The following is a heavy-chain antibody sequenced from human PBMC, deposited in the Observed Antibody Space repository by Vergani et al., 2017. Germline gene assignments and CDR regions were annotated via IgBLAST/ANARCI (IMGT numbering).Heavy chain of an antibody. D-gene: IGHD6-13*01. CDR1: GGSFSGYY. Sequence: QVQLQQWGAGLLKPSETLSLTCAVYGGSFSGYYWSWTRQPPGKGLEWIGEINHSGSTNYNPSLKSRVTISVDTSKNQFSLKLSSVTAADTAVYYCATLRYSSSWYSYYYYGMDVWGQGTTVTVSS. V-gene: IGHV4-34*01. CDR2: INHSGST. CDR3: ATLRYSSSWYSYYYYGMDV. J-gene: IGHJ6*02.